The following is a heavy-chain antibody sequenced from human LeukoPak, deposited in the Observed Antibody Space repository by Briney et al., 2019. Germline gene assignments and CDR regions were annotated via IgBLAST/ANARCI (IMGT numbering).Heavy chain of an antibody. D-gene: IGHD3-9*01. Sequence: GASVTVSCKASGYTFTSYGISWVRQAPGQGLEWMGWISAYNGNTNYAQKLQGRVTMTTDTSTSTAYMELRSLRSDDTAVYYCARVHYDILTGYSYFDYWGQGTLVTVSS. CDR1: GYTFTSYG. V-gene: IGHV1-18*01. J-gene: IGHJ4*02. CDR2: ISAYNGNT. CDR3: ARVHYDILTGYSYFDY.